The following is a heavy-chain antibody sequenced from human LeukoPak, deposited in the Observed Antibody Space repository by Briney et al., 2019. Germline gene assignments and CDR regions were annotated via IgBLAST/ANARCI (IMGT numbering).Heavy chain of an antibody. D-gene: IGHD5-24*01. J-gene: IGHJ2*01. V-gene: IGHV1-24*01. CDR2: FDPEDGET. CDR1: GYTLTELS. Sequence: VASVKVSCKVSGYTLTELSMHWVRQAPGKGLEWMGGFDPEDGETIYAQKFQGRVTMTEDTSTDTAYMELSSLRSEDTAVYYCATALDDYWYFDLWGRGTLVTVSS. CDR3: ATALDDYWYFDL.